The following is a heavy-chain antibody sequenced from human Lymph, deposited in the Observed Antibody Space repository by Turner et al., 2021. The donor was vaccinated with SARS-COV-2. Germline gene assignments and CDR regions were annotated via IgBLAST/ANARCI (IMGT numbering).Heavy chain of an antibody. V-gene: IGHV4-61*01. Sequence: QVQLQESGPGLVKPSETLSLTCTVSGGSVSSGSYYWSWIRQPPGKGLEWIGYIYYSGSTNYNPSLKSRVTISVDTSKNQFSLKLSSVTAADTAVYYCARDIIVGRLWSGSYPNYYGMDVWGQGTTVTVSS. D-gene: IGHD1-26*01. CDR3: ARDIIVGRLWSGSYPNYYGMDV. J-gene: IGHJ6*02. CDR1: GGSVSSGSYY. CDR2: IYYSGST.